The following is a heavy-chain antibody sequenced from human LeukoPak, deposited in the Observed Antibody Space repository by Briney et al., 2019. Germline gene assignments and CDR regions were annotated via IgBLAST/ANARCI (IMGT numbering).Heavy chain of an antibody. D-gene: IGHD6-19*01. CDR3: ARVLSGYSSGWYLRVDAFDI. J-gene: IGHJ3*02. CDR2: IYYSGST. Sequence: SETLSLTFTVSGGSISSYYWSWIRQPPGKGLEWIGYIYYSGSTNYNPSLKSRVTISVDTSKTQFSLKLSSVTAADTAVYYCARVLSGYSSGWYLRVDAFDIWGQGTMVTVSS. CDR1: GGSISSYY. V-gene: IGHV4-59*08.